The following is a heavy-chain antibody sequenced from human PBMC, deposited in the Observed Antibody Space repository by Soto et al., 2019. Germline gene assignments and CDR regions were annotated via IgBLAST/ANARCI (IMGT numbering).Heavy chain of an antibody. CDR3: ARDQLYYNDISGRPLNAFDV. CDR1: GFTFRNYG. D-gene: IGHD3-22*01. J-gene: IGHJ3*01. Sequence: PGGFLRLSCAASGFTFRNYGRNWVRQAPGKGLEWVSYIGIGSSTKYYADSVKGRFTISRDNAKNSLYLQMNSLRAEDTAVYYCARDQLYYNDISGRPLNAFDVWGQGTMVTVSS. CDR2: IGIGSSTK. V-gene: IGHV3-48*01.